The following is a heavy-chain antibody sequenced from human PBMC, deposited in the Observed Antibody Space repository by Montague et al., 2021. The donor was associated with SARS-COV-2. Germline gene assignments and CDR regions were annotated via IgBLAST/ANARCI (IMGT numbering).Heavy chain of an antibody. Sequence: SQRLSCAASGFTFSSYAMHWVRQAPGKGLEWVAVISYDGSNKYYADSVKGRFTISRDNSKNTLYLQMNSLRAEDTAVYYCARGGGSYLYYFDYWGQGTLVTVSS. D-gene: IGHD1-26*01. CDR1: GFTFSSYA. CDR2: ISYDGSNK. J-gene: IGHJ4*02. V-gene: IGHV3-30*04. CDR3: ARGGGSYLYYFDY.